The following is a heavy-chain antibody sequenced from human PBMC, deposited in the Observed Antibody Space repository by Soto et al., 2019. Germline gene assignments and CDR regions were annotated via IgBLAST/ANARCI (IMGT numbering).Heavy chain of an antibody. CDR3: ARGVLLWFGAKAYFDY. D-gene: IGHD3-10*01. Sequence: QVQLQQWGAGLLKPSETLSLTCAVYGGSFSGYYWSWIRQPPGKGLEWIGEINHSGSTNYNPSLRSRVTLSVDTSKNKFSLKLSSVTAADTAVYYCARGVLLWFGAKAYFDYWGQGTLVTVSS. J-gene: IGHJ4*02. CDR1: GGSFSGYY. CDR2: INHSGST. V-gene: IGHV4-34*01.